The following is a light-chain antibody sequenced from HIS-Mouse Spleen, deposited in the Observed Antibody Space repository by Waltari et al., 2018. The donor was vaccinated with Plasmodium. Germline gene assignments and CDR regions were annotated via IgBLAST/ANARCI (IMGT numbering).Light chain of an antibody. CDR1: QSVSSN. CDR3: QQYNNWSFT. V-gene: IGKV3-15*01. Sequence: EIVMTQSPATLSVSPGERATLSCRASQSVSSNLAWDQPKPGQAPRLLIYGASTRATVIPARFSGSGSGTEFTLTISSLQSEDFAVYYCQQYNNWSFTFGPGTKVDIK. J-gene: IGKJ3*01. CDR2: GAS.